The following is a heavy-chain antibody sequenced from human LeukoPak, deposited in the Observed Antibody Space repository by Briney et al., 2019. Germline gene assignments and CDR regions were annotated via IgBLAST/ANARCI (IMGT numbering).Heavy chain of an antibody. V-gene: IGHV3-66*04. CDR3: AKPHFDY. J-gene: IGHJ4*02. CDR1: GFTVSSNY. Sequence: PGGSLRLSCAASGFTVSSNYMSWVRQAPGKGLEWVSVSYSGGSTYYADSVKGRLIISRDNSKNTLYLQMNSLRAEDTAVYYCAKPHFDYWGQGTLVTVSS. CDR2: SYSGGST.